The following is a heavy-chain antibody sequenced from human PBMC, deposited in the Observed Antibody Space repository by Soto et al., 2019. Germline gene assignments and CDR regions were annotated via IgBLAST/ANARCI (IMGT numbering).Heavy chain of an antibody. CDR2: ISYDGSNK. CDR3: AKEILWFGELWYGMDV. V-gene: IGHV3-30*18. D-gene: IGHD3-10*01. Sequence: GGSLRLSCAASRFTFSSYGMHWVRQAPGKGLEWVAVISYDGSNKYYADSVKGRFTISRDNSKNTLYLQMNSLRAEDTAVYYCAKEILWFGELWYGMDVWGQGTTVTVSS. J-gene: IGHJ6*02. CDR1: RFTFSSYG.